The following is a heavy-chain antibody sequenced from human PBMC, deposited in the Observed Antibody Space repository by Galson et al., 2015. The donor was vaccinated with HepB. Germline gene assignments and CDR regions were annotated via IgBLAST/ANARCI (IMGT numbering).Heavy chain of an antibody. J-gene: IGHJ3*02. V-gene: IGHV5-10-1*01. D-gene: IGHD2-2*01. Sequence: QSGAEVKKPGESLRISCKGSGYSFTSYWISWVRQMPGKGLEWMGRIDPSDSYTNYSPSFQGHVTISADKSISTAYLQWSSLKASDTAMYYCARCSSTSCYLGAFDIWGQGTMVTVSS. CDR1: GYSFTSYW. CDR3: ARCSSTSCYLGAFDI. CDR2: IDPSDSYT.